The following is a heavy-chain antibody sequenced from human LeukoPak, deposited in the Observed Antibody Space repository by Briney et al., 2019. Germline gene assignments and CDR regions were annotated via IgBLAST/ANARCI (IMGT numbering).Heavy chain of an antibody. D-gene: IGHD3-22*01. CDR3: ARGYSSGPTRYYYMDV. CDR1: GCTFTSYD. CDR2: MNPNSGNT. V-gene: IGHV1-8*03. Sequence: GASVKVSCXASGCTFTSYDINWVRQATGQGLAWMGWMNPNSGNTGYAQKFQGRVTITRNTSISTAYMELSSLRSEDTAVYYCARGYSSGPTRYYYMDVWGKGTTVTVSS. J-gene: IGHJ6*03.